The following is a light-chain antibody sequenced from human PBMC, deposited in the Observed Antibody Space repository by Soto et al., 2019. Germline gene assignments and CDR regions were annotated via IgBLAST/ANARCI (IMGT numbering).Light chain of an antibody. V-gene: IGLV3-21*01. CDR1: NVGSRS. CDR3: QVWEATGDQVV. Sequence: SYELTQPTSVSVAPGETARISCGGNNVGSRSVHWYQQKPGQAPFLVIYYDSDRPSGIPERFSGSNSGNTATLIISRVEAVDEADYDCQVWEATGDQVVFGGGTKLTVL. CDR2: YDS. J-gene: IGLJ2*01.